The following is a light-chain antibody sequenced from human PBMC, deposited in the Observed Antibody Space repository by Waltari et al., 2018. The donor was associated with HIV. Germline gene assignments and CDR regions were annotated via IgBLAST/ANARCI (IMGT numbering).Light chain of an antibody. V-gene: IGKV3-20*01. CDR1: ETFSSSY. CDR2: GAS. J-gene: IGKJ1*01. CDR3: QQYARSPRT. Sequence: EIVLTQSPGTLSLSPGQRATLSCRASETFSSSYLAWYQQKPGQAPRLLIYGASNRATGVPVRFSGSGSGTDFTLTISRLEPEDFAVYYCQQYARSPRTFGQGARVEI.